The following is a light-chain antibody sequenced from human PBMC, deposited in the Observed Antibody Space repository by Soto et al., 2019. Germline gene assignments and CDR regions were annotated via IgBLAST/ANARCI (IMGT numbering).Light chain of an antibody. CDR1: ENINRH. J-gene: IGKJ5*01. CDR3: QQSYTALSIT. V-gene: IGKV1-39*01. Sequence: DIQMTQSPSSLSASVGDRVTITCRASENINRHLNWYRQQPGKALKLLIYGASSLQNGVPSRFRGGGSGTDFTLIITNLQPEDFATYYCQQSYTALSITFGQGTRLEIK. CDR2: GAS.